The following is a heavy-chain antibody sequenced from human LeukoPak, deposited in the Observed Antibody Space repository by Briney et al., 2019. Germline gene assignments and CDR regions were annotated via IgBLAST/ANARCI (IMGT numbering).Heavy chain of an antibody. CDR3: ARFDRGSGSYYRRFYYFDY. J-gene: IGHJ4*02. CDR2: INPNGGGT. D-gene: IGHD3-10*01. CDR1: GYTFTDHY. Sequence: ASVKVSCKASGYTFTDHYLHWLRQAPGQGLEYLGWINPNGGGTNFPQKFQGRVTLTIDTSVNTGYMEITKLTSDDTAVYYCARFDRGSGSYYRRFYYFDYWGQGTLVTVSS. V-gene: IGHV1-2*02.